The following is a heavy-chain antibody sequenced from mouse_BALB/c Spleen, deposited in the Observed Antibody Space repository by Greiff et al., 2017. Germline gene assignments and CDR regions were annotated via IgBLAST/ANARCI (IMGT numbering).Heavy chain of an antibody. CDR3: ARDYYGSSYFAY. J-gene: IGHJ3*01. Sequence: QVQLKQSGAELVRPGVSVKISCKGSGYTFTDYAMHWVKQSHAKSLEWIGVIITYYGDASYNQKFKGKATMTVDKSSSTAYMELARLTSEDSAIYYCARDYYGSSYFAYWGQGTLVTVSA. D-gene: IGHD1-1*01. CDR2: IITYYGDA. V-gene: IGHV1S137*01. CDR1: GYTFTDYA.